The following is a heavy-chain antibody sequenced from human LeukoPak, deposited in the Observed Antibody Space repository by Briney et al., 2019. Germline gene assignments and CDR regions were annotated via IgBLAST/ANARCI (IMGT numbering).Heavy chain of an antibody. V-gene: IGHV3-23*01. CDR3: ARTAMATGFDY. Sequence: GRSLRLSCAASGFTFDYDAMPWVRQAPGRGPEWVSAISGSGGSTYYADSVKGRFTISRDNSKNTLYLQMNSLRAEDTAVYYCARTAMATGFDYWGQGTLVTVSS. J-gene: IGHJ4*02. CDR1: GFTFDYDA. D-gene: IGHD5-18*01. CDR2: ISGSGGST.